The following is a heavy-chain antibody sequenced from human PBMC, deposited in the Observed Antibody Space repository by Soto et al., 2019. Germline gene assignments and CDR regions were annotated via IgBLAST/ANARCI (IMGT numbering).Heavy chain of an antibody. CDR2: IKSKTDGGTT. CDR1: GFTFSNAW. J-gene: IGHJ4*02. Sequence: EVQLVESVGGLVKPGGSLRLSCAASGFTFSNAWMSWVRQAPGKGLESVGRIKSKTDGGTTDYAAPVKGRFTISRDDSKNTLYLQMNSLKTEDTAVYYCTTAEQLVLIDYWGQGTLVTVSS. D-gene: IGHD6-13*01. CDR3: TTAEQLVLIDY. V-gene: IGHV3-15*01.